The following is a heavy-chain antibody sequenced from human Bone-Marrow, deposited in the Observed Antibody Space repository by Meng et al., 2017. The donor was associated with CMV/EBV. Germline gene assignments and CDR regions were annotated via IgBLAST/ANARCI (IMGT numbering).Heavy chain of an antibody. J-gene: IGHJ4*02. Sequence: ASVKVSCKASGYTFTSYGISWVRQAPGQGLEWMGWISAYNGNTNYAQKLQGRVTMTTDTSTSTAYMELRSLRSDDTAVYYCARSGRYDFWSGYSTVYYFDYWGQGTRVTVSS. CDR2: ISAYNGNT. V-gene: IGHV1-18*01. CDR3: ARSGRYDFWSGYSTVYYFDY. CDR1: GYTFTSYG. D-gene: IGHD3-3*01.